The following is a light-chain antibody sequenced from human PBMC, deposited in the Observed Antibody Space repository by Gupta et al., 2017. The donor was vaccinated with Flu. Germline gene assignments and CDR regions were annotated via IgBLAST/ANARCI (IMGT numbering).Light chain of an antibody. CDR2: KAS. CDR3: QQYKSYLWT. V-gene: IGKV1-5*03. Sequence: EIQMTQSPSTVSASVGDRVTITCRASQSIRTWLAWYQQKPGKAPKLLIYKASSLESGVPSRFSGSGSGTDFTLTISSLQPDDFASYYCQQYKSYLWTFGQGTKVEI. J-gene: IGKJ1*01. CDR1: QSIRTW.